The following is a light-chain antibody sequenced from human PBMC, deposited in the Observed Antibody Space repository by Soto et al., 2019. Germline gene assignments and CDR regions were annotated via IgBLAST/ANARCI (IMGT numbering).Light chain of an antibody. CDR2: EVV. J-gene: IGLJ1*01. Sequence: QSALTQPPSASGTPGQSVTISCTGTKNDVGFYDFVSWYQHHPGKAPRLIIYEVVQRPSWVPDRFSGSKSGSTASLTVSGLQAADEADYFCKSYAGSNTYVFGSGTKVTVL. CDR1: KNDVGFYDF. CDR3: KSYAGSNTYV. V-gene: IGLV2-8*01.